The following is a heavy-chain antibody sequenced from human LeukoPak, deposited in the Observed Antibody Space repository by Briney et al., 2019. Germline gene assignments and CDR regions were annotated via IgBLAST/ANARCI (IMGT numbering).Heavy chain of an antibody. CDR2: INHSGST. V-gene: IGHV4-34*01. J-gene: IGHJ4*02. D-gene: IGHD3-3*01. Sequence: PSETLSLTCAVYGGSFSGYYWSWIRQPPGKGLEWIGEINHSGSTNYNPSLKSRVTISVDTSKNQFSLKLSSVTAADTAVYYCARVRATYDFWSGYYTTEGRLAYWGQGTLVTVSS. CDR3: ARVRATYDFWSGYYTTEGRLAY. CDR1: GGSFSGYY.